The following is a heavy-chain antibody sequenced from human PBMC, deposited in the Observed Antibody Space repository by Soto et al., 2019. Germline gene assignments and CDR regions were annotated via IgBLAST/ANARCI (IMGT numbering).Heavy chain of an antibody. CDR3: ARGGYDYGDYVFLGDYYYMDV. CDR2: MNPNRGNT. CDR1: GYTFTSYD. D-gene: IGHD4-17*01. J-gene: IGHJ6*03. V-gene: IGHV1-8*01. Sequence: ASVKVSCKASGYTFTSYDINWVRQATGQGLEWMGWMNPNRGNTGYAQKFQGRVTMTRNTSISTAYMELSSLRSEDTAVYYCARGGYDYGDYVFLGDYYYMDVWGKGTTVTVSS.